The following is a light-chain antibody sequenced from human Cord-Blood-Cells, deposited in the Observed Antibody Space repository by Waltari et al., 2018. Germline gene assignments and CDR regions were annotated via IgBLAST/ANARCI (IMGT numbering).Light chain of an antibody. CDR1: SSDAGSYNL. CDR3: CSYAGSSTLV. V-gene: IGLV2-23*01. CDR2: EGS. J-gene: IGLJ2*01. Sequence: QSALTQPASVSGSPGQSITISCPGTSSDAGSYNLSSWYQQHPGKAPKLMIYEGSKRPSGVSNRFSGSKSGNTASLTISGLQAEDEADYYCCSYAGSSTLVFGGGTKLTVL.